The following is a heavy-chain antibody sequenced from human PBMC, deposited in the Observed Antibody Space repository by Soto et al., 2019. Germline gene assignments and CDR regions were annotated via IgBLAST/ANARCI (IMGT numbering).Heavy chain of an antibody. CDR1: GGTFSSYT. V-gene: IGHV1-69*02. D-gene: IGHD2-21*02. CDR2: IIPILGIA. J-gene: IGHJ6*02. Sequence: QVQLVQSGAEVKKPGSSVKVSCKASGGTFSSYTISWVRQAPGQGLEWMGRIIPILGIANYAQKFQGRVTITADKSTSTAYMELSSLRSEDTAVYYCAMGTVVTPVYYYYYGMDVWGQGTTVTVSS. CDR3: AMGTVVTPVYYYYYGMDV.